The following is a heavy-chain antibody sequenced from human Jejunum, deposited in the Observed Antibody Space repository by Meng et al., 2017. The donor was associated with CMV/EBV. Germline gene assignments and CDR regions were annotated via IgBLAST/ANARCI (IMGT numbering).Heavy chain of an antibody. J-gene: IGHJ5*02. V-gene: IGHV5-51*01. CDR1: W. CDR2: IYAGDSDT. CDR3: ARGAGRITTFGVVLSWFDP. Sequence: WIGWVRQMPGKGLEWTGSIYAGDSDTRYGPSFEGQVTISVDKSIDTAYLQWSSLKASDTAMYYCARGAGRITTFGVVLSWFDPWGQGTLVTVSS. D-gene: IGHD3-3*01.